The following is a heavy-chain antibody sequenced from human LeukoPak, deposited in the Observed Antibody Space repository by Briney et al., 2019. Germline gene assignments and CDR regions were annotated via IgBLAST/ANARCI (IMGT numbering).Heavy chain of an antibody. J-gene: IGHJ4*01. V-gene: IGHV3-30*04. CDR1: GFSFTAYT. Sequence: GRSLRLSCATSGFSFTAYTIHWVRQAPSEGPEWVALASGDGIHKQYAASVQGRFTISRDNSESTVYLEMNSLKDGDTGIYYCARAVSSSWYAAYWGHGTRVTVSS. CDR3: ARAVSSSWYAAY. CDR2: ASGDGIHK. D-gene: IGHD6-13*01.